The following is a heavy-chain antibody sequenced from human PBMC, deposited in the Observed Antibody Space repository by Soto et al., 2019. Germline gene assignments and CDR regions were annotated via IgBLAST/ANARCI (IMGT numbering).Heavy chain of an antibody. CDR3: GRRGGALGY. V-gene: IGHV3-23*01. J-gene: IGHJ4*02. D-gene: IGHD3-10*01. CDR1: GFTFSSYA. CDR2: ITGSGSTT. Sequence: EVQLMESGGGLVQPGGSLRLSCAASGFTFSSYAMSWVRQAPGKGLEWVSVITGSGSTTYYADSVKGRFTISRDNSKNPLNLQMNSRRAEDTALYYLGRRGGALGYWGQGTLVTVSS.